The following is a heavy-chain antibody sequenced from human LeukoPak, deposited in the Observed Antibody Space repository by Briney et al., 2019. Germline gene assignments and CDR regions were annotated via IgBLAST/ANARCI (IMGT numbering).Heavy chain of an antibody. Sequence: GGSLRLSCAASGFTVSRKYMIWVRQAPGKGPEWVSVIYSGGSTYYADSVKGRFTISRDNSKNTLYLQMNSLRAEDTAVYYCARDSFGVNAFSIWGQGTVVTVSS. V-gene: IGHV3-53*01. D-gene: IGHD3-10*01. J-gene: IGHJ3*02. CDR2: IYSGGST. CDR1: GFTVSRKY. CDR3: ARDSFGVNAFSI.